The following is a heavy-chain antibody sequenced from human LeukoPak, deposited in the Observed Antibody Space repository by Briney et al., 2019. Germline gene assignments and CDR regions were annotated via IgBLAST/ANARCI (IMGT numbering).Heavy chain of an antibody. CDR1: GGSISSSSYY. Sequence: SETLSLTCTVSGGSISSSSYYWGWIRQPPGKGLEWIGSIYYSGSTYYNPSLKSRVTISVDTSKNQFSLKLSSVTAADTAVYYCARQIGRFLEWSKYYFDYWGQGALVTVSS. J-gene: IGHJ4*02. CDR2: IYYSGST. V-gene: IGHV4-39*01. D-gene: IGHD3-3*01. CDR3: ARQIGRFLEWSKYYFDY.